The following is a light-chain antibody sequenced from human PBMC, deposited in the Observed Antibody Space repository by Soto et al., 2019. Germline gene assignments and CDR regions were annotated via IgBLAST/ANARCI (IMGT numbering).Light chain of an antibody. V-gene: IGLV1-40*01. CDR2: GHS. Sequence: QAVLTQPPSVSGAPGQRVTIACTGSDSNIGAGYDVQWFRQFPGAAPKLLLSGHSHRPSGVPDRFSGSKSGTSASLVITGLQAEDEADYYCQSYDIDLIGLMFGAGTKVTVL. CDR3: QSYDIDLIGLM. CDR1: DSNIGAGYD. J-gene: IGLJ3*02.